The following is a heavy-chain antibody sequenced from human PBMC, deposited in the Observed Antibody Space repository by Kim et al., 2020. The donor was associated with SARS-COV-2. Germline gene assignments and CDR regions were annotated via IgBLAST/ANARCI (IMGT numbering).Heavy chain of an antibody. CDR3: AKEITGVTILRYFDY. Sequence: GGSLRLSCAASGFPLSNYMMTWVRQVPGKGLEWVSTISGGGDTTYYADSVKGRFTISRDNSRNTVFLQMNSLRAEDTAIYYCAKEITGVTILRYFDYWGPGTLVTVSS. CDR2: ISGGGDTT. D-gene: IGHD3-3*01. CDR1: GFPLSNYM. J-gene: IGHJ4*03. V-gene: IGHV3-23*01.